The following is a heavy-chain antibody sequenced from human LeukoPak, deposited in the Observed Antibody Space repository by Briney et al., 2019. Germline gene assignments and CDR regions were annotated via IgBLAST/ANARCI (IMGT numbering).Heavy chain of an antibody. Sequence: PSETLSLTCAVYGGSFSGYYWSWIRQPPGKGLEWIGSIYHSGSNYYNPSLKSRVAISVGTSKNQFSLKLNSVTAADTAVYYCVAGSGGDEWEPYGFDYWGQGTLVTVSS. CDR3: VAGSGGDEWEPYGFDY. V-gene: IGHV4-34*01. CDR1: GGSFSGYY. J-gene: IGHJ4*02. CDR2: IYHSGSN. D-gene: IGHD1-26*01.